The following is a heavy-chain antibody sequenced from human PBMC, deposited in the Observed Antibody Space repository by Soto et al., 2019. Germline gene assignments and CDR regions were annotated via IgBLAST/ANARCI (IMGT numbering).Heavy chain of an antibody. D-gene: IGHD3-9*01. Sequence: SETLSLTCTVSGGSISSGTFYWGWIRQPPGKGLERIGSVYYDGTTYYNPSLRSRVTISVDTSNNQFSLKMSSVTAADTAAYYCAHFDWLPYWGQGTLVTVSS. J-gene: IGHJ4*02. CDR1: GGSISSGTFY. V-gene: IGHV4-39*01. CDR3: AHFDWLPY. CDR2: VYYDGTT.